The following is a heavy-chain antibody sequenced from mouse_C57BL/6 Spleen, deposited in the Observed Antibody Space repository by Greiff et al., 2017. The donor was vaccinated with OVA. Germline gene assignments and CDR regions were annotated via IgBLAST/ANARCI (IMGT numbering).Heavy chain of an antibody. CDR1: GYAFSSYW. Sequence: QVHVKQSGAELVKPGASVKISCKASGYAFSSYWMNWVKQRPGKGLEWIGQIYPGDGDTNYNGKFKGKATLTADKSSSTAYMQLSSLTSEDSAVYFCARRGTVYWYFDVWGTGTTVTVSS. J-gene: IGHJ1*03. CDR3: ARRGTVYWYFDV. CDR2: IYPGDGDT. V-gene: IGHV1-80*01. D-gene: IGHD4-1*01.